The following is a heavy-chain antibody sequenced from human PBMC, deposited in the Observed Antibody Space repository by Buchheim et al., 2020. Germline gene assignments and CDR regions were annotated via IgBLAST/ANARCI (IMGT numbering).Heavy chain of an antibody. CDR2: IKSNTNGGTT. CDR1: GFTFSNAW. CDR3: TIDEYTSSWYAGSDQ. V-gene: IGHV3-15*01. D-gene: IGHD6-13*01. J-gene: IGHJ4*02. Sequence: EVQLVESGGGLVKPGGSLRLSCAASGFTFSNAWMSWVRQVPGKGLEWVGRIKSNTNGGTTEYAAPVKGRFIISRDASTSTLLLQMSSLKTEDTAVYYCTIDEYTSSWYAGSDQWGQGT.